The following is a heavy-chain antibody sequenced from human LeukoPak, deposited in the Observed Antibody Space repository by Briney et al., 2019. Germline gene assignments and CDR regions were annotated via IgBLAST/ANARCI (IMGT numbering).Heavy chain of an antibody. CDR1: GGSIGSSNW. V-gene: IGHV4-4*02. CDR2: IYQSGST. CDR3: ARDPPPQLLWFGESQGGFDP. J-gene: IGHJ5*02. D-gene: IGHD3-10*01. Sequence: SGTRSLTCAVAGGSIGSSNWGSCVRLPPGKGLEWIGEIYQSGSTNYNPSLKSRVTISVDKSKNQFSLKLSSVTAADTAVYYCARDPPPQLLWFGESQGGFDPWGQGTLVTVSS.